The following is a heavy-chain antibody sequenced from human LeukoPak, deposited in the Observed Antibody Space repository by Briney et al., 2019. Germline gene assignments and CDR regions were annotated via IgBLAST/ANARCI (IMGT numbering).Heavy chain of an antibody. CDR1: GVSVSNYC. J-gene: IGHJ5*02. D-gene: IGHD3-10*01. V-gene: IGHV4-4*07. Sequence: SETLSLXCTVSGVSVSNYCWTWIRQPAGKGLEWTGRICSSGSTIYNPSLKSRVTMSLDMSNNQFSLKLTSVTAADTAIYYCARDRGSDGSDQLDPWGQGILVTVSS. CDR3: ARDRGSDGSDQLDP. CDR2: ICSSGST.